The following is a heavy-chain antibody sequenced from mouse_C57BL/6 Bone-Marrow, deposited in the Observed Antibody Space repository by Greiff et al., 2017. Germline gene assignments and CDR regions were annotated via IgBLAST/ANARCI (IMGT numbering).Heavy chain of an antibody. Sequence: VQLKESGAELVKPGASVKISCKASGYAFSSYWMNWVKQRPGKGLEWIGQIYPGDGDTNYNGKFKGKATLTADKSSSTAYMQLSSLTSEDSAVYFCAREGSNYGFAYWGQGTLVTVSA. CDR2: IYPGDGDT. V-gene: IGHV1-80*01. D-gene: IGHD2-5*01. CDR3: AREGSNYGFAY. CDR1: GYAFSSYW. J-gene: IGHJ3*01.